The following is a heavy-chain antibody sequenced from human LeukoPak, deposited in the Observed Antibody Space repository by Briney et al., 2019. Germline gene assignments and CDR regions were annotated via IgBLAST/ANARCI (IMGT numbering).Heavy chain of an antibody. CDR2: ISSSSSYI. V-gene: IGHV3-21*01. CDR1: GFTFSSYT. D-gene: IGHD3-22*01. Sequence: PGGSLRLSCAASGFTFSSYTMNWVRQAPGKGLEWVSYISSSSSYIYYADSVKGRFTISRDNSQNTLYLQLDSLRAEDTAVYYCARLDDRSAYGAFDIWGQGTMVTVSS. J-gene: IGHJ3*02. CDR3: ARLDDRSAYGAFDI.